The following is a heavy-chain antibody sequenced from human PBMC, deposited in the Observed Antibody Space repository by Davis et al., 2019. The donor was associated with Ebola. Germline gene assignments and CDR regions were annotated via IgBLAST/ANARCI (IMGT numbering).Heavy chain of an antibody. CDR1: GVSISRHY. V-gene: IGHV4-59*03. CDR3: SERGSSV. CDR2: IHYTGSA. J-gene: IGHJ4*02. Sequence: GSLRLSCEVSGVSISRHYWSWIRQPPGKRLEWFGAIHYTGSAYYNSPLASRATISVDTSKNQFSLKLTSVTAADTAMYYCSERGSSVWGQGTLVTVSS. D-gene: IGHD3-10*01.